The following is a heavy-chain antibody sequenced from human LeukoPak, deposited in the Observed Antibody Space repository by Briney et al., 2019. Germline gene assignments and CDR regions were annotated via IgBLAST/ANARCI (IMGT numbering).Heavy chain of an antibody. V-gene: IGHV3-21*01. D-gene: IGHD6-13*01. Sequence: GGSLRLSCAASGFTFSSYSMNWVRQAPGKGLEWVSSISSSSSYIYYADSVKGRFTISRDNAKNSLYLQMNSLRAEDTAVYYCARDRTAGLMYYFDYWGQGTLVTASS. J-gene: IGHJ4*02. CDR1: GFTFSSYS. CDR2: ISSSSSYI. CDR3: ARDRTAGLMYYFDY.